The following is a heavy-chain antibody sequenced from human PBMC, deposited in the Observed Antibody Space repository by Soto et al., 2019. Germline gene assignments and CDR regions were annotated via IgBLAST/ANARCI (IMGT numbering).Heavy chain of an antibody. Sequence: QVQLVQSGAEVKKPGSSVKVSCQASGGTFSKSAISWVRQAPGQGLEWMGGIIPFLGTAEYAQSFQGRVTITADESTSTAYMELSSLRSEDTAVYYCARARGEVLGAHYYYYYGMDVWGQGTTVTVSS. J-gene: IGHJ6*02. CDR2: IIPFLGTA. CDR3: ARARGEVLGAHYYYYYGMDV. CDR1: GGTFSKSA. V-gene: IGHV1-69*01. D-gene: IGHD2-8*02.